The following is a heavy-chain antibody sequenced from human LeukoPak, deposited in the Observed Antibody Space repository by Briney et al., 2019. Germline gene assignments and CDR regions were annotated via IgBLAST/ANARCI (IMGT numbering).Heavy chain of an antibody. CDR1: GFSFNTYG. CDR3: AREFGLKSEIDF. V-gene: IGHV3-33*01. D-gene: IGHD3-16*01. CDR2: IWFDGRSE. Sequence: GGSLRLSCAASGFSFNTYGMHWVRQAPGKGLEWVALIWFDGRSEHYADSVRGRFTISRDTSKNILYLQTRSLRVEDTAVYFCAREFGLKSEIDFWGQGTLVTVSS. J-gene: IGHJ4*02.